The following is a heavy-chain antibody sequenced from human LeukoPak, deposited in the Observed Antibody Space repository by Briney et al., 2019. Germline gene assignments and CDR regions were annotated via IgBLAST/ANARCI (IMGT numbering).Heavy chain of an antibody. Sequence: GGSLRLSCAASGFTFHDYAMNWVRQAPGKGLEWVSAIGGDGFDTYYADSVRGRFTISRDNSKSTLYLQMNSLRAGDTALYYCARDVAGFNRPVDYRGQGTLVTVSS. V-gene: IGHV3-23*01. D-gene: IGHD1-14*01. CDR2: IGGDGFDT. CDR1: GFTFHDYA. J-gene: IGHJ4*02. CDR3: ARDVAGFNRPVDY.